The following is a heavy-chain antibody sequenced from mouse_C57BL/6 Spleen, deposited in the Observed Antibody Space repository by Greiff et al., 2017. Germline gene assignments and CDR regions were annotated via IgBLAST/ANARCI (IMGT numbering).Heavy chain of an antibody. J-gene: IGHJ2*01. V-gene: IGHV5-6*01. CDR2: ISSGGSYT. Sequence: EVQVVESGGDLVKPGGSLKLSCAASGFTFSSYGMSWVRQTPDKRLEWVATISSGGSYTYYPDSVKGRFTISRDNAKNTLYLQMSSLTSEDTAMYYCARQRGNGAFDYWGQGTTLTVSS. CDR1: GFTFSSYG. CDR3: ARQRGNGAFDY. D-gene: IGHD2-1*01.